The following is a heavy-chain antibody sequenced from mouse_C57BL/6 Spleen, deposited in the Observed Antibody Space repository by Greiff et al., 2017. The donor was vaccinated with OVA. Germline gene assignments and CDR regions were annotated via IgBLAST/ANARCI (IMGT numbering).Heavy chain of an antibody. J-gene: IGHJ3*01. Sequence: EVMLVESGGGLVQPGGSLKLSCAASGFTFSDYGMAWVRQAPRKGPEWVAFISNLAYSIYYADTVTGRFTISRENAKNTLYLEMSSLRSEDTAMYYCARAGYYYGSSSFAYWGQGTLVTVSA. V-gene: IGHV5-15*01. CDR1: GFTFSDYG. CDR2: ISNLAYSI. CDR3: ARAGYYYGSSSFAY. D-gene: IGHD1-1*01.